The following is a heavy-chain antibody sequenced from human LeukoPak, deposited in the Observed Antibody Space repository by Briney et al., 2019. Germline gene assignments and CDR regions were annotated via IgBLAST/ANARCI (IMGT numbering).Heavy chain of an antibody. Sequence: PGGSLRLSCAASGITFSTSGMHWVRQAPGKGLEWVSVIYSGGSTYYADSVKGRFTISRDNSKNTLYLQMNSLRAEDTAVYYCAREGSSGRFFGYWGQGTLVTVSS. D-gene: IGHD6-6*01. CDR2: IYSGGST. V-gene: IGHV3-53*01. CDR3: AREGSSGRFFGY. J-gene: IGHJ4*02. CDR1: GITFSTSG.